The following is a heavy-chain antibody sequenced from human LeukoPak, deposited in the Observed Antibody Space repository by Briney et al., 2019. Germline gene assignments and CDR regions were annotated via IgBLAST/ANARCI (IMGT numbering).Heavy chain of an antibody. CDR2: SCRGSITI. CDR3: ARAAGYHAPFDY. Sequence: GGSLRLSCAASGFTFSAYNMHWVRQAPGKGLEWVSYSCRGSITIYYADSVKGRFTISRDSARNSLYLQMNSLRDEDTAVYYCARAAGYHAPFDYWGQGILVTVSS. V-gene: IGHV3-48*02. CDR1: GFTFSAYN. J-gene: IGHJ4*02. D-gene: IGHD5-18*01.